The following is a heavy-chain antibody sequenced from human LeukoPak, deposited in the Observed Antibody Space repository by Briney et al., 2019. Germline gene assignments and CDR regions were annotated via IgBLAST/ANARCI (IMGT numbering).Heavy chain of an antibody. Sequence: QPGGSLRLSCAASGFTFSSYWMHWVRQAPGKGLVWVSRINSDGSSTSYADSVKGRFTISRDNSKNTLYLQMNSLRAEDTAVYYCAKAASSIFVVRAPYYYYHMDVWGKGTTVTVSS. V-gene: IGHV3-74*01. CDR1: GFTFSSYW. CDR3: AKAASSIFVVRAPYYYYHMDV. CDR2: INSDGSST. J-gene: IGHJ6*03. D-gene: IGHD3-9*01.